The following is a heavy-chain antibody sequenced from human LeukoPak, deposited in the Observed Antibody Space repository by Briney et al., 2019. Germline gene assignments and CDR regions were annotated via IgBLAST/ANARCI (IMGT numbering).Heavy chain of an antibody. CDR1: GGSISSGDYY. V-gene: IGHV4-30-4*08. CDR2: IYYSGST. CDR3: ARSNFWSGYSYYFDY. J-gene: IGHJ4*02. Sequence: SETLSLTCTVSGGSISSGDYYWSWIRQPPGKGLEWIGYIYYSGSTYYNPSLKSRVTISVDTSKNQFSLKLSSVTAADTAVYYCARSNFWSGYSYYFDYWGQGTLSPSPQ. D-gene: IGHD3-3*01.